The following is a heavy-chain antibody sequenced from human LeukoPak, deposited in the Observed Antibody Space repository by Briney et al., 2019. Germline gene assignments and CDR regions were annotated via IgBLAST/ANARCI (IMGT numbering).Heavy chain of an antibody. D-gene: IGHD7-27*01. CDR2: IKSKTDGGTI. V-gene: IGHV3-15*01. CDR1: GFTFSSYW. J-gene: IGHJ4*02. Sequence: GGSLRLSCAASGFTFSSYWMNWARQAPGKGLEWVGRIKSKTDGGTIDYAAPVKGRFTISRDDSKNTLFLQINSLKTEDTAVYYCTTDLNWDPRGSDFWGQGTLVTVSS. CDR3: TTDLNWDPRGSDF.